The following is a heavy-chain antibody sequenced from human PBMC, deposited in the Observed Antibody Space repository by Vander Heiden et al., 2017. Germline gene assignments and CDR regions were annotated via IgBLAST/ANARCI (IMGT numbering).Heavy chain of an antibody. CDR2: IYYSGST. D-gene: IGHD3-10*01. J-gene: IGHJ4*02. CDR3: ARSRLTMIRGVVTPGGFDY. V-gene: IGHV4-59*01. CDR1: GGSISSYD. Sequence: QVQLQESGPGLVKPSETLSLTCTVSGGSISSYDWSWLRQPPGKGLEWIGYIYYSGSTNYNASLKSRVTISVDTSKNQFSLKLTSVTAADTAVYYCARSRLTMIRGVVTPGGFDYWGQGTLVTVSS.